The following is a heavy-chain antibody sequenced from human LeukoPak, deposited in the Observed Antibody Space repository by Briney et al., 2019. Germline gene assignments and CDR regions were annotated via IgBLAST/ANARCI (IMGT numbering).Heavy chain of an antibody. CDR1: GFTFSSTW. CDR3: VRDRYYTMDV. V-gene: IGHV3-74*01. CDR2: IKSDGIST. Sequence: PGGSLRLSCAASGFTFSSTWMHRVRQAPGKGLVWVSRIKSDGISTIYADSVKGRLIISRDNAKSTLYLQMNSLRAEDSAVYYCVRDRYYTMDVWGKGTTVSVSS. J-gene: IGHJ6*03.